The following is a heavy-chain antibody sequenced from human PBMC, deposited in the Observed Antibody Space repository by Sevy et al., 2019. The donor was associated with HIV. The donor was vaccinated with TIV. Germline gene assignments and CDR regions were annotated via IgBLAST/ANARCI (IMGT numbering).Heavy chain of an antibody. CDR2: ISGSGTST. J-gene: IGHJ4*02. D-gene: IGHD6-19*01. V-gene: IGHV3-23*01. CDR3: AKDELAVTGHGNYFDY. Sequence: GGSLRLSCAAFGFTFSSFAMSWVRQAPGKGLEWISAISGSGTSTYYADSVKGRFTISRDNSKNTLYLQMNSLRAEDTAICYCAKDELAVTGHGNYFDYWGQGTLVTVSS. CDR1: GFTFSSFA.